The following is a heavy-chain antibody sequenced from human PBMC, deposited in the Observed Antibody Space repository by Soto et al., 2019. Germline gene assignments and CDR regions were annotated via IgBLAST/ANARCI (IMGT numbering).Heavy chain of an antibody. J-gene: IGHJ3*02. CDR3: AKDRWNTHCTNGVCSVPPPYAFDI. CDR2: ISGSGGST. D-gene: IGHD2-8*01. V-gene: IGHV3-23*01. Sequence: GGSLRLSCAASGFTFSSYAMSWVRQAPGKGLEWVSAISGSGGSTYYADSVKGRFTISRDNSKNTLCLQMNSLRAEDTAVYYCAKDRWNTHCTNGVCSVPPPYAFDIWGQGTMVTVSS. CDR1: GFTFSSYA.